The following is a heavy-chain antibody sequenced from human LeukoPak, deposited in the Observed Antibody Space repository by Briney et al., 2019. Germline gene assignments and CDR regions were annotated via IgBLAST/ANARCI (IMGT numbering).Heavy chain of an antibody. V-gene: IGHV3-53*01. D-gene: IGHD6-19*01. J-gene: IGHJ4*02. CDR2: LYSGDTT. CDR1: GFSVSSKY. CDR3: ARAEQWLVFNY. Sequence: GGSLRLSCAASGFSVSSKYMNWVRQAPGKGLEWVSVLYSGDTTQYTDSVKGRLTISRDNSKNTLHLQMNSLRAEDTAVYYCARAEQWLVFNYWGQGTLVTVSS.